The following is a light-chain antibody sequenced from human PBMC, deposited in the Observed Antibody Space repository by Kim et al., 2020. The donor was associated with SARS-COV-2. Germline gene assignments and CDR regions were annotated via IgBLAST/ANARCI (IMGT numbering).Light chain of an antibody. CDR1: QSITSF. V-gene: IGKV3-11*01. CDR2: GAS. CDR3: QHRSKSLT. Sequence: SVCPGESATLSCRASQSITSFLGWYQQKPGQAPRLLIYGASNRATGIPVRFSGSGSGTDFTLTISSLEPEDFAVYYCQHRSKSLTFGGGTKVDIK. J-gene: IGKJ4*01.